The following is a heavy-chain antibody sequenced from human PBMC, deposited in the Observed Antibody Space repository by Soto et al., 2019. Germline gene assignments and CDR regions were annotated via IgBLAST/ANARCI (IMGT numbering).Heavy chain of an antibody. CDR3: ARDLLRGYNIDY. D-gene: IGHD5-12*01. Sequence: PSGTLSLTCAVLGGSFSGYYWSWIRQPPGKGLEWIGEINHSGSTNYNPSLNSRVTISVDTSKNQHSLRLSSVTAADSAVYNCARDLLRGYNIDYWGQGTLVTVSS. V-gene: IGHV4-34*01. CDR2: INHSGST. CDR1: GGSFSGYY. J-gene: IGHJ4*02.